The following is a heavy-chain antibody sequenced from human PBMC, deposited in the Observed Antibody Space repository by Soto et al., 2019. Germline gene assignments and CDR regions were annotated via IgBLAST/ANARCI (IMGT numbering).Heavy chain of an antibody. D-gene: IGHD3-22*01. J-gene: IGHJ6*02. Sequence: QVQLQESGPGLVKPSQTLSLTCTVSGGSISSGGYYWSWIRQHPGKGLEWIGYIYYSGSTYYNPSRNRRVTLSVDTSKNQFSLKLSSVTAADTAVYYGARERNYDSSGYRYCYGMDVWGQGTTVTVSS. CDR2: IYYSGST. CDR3: ARERNYDSSGYRYCYGMDV. CDR1: GGSISSGGYY. V-gene: IGHV4-31*03.